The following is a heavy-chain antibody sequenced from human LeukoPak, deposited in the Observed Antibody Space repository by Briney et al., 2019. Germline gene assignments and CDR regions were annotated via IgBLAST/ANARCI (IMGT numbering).Heavy chain of an antibody. J-gene: IGHJ3*02. CDR3: AREKRPSYYDDAFDI. V-gene: IGHV4-59*01. CDR2: IYYSGST. CDR1: GGSISSYY. D-gene: IGHD3-22*01. Sequence: SETLSLTCTVSGGSISSYYWSWIRQPPGKGLEWIGYIYYSGSTNYNPSLKSRVTISVDTSKNQFSLKLSSVTAADTAVYYCAREKRPSYYDDAFDIWGQGTMVTVSS.